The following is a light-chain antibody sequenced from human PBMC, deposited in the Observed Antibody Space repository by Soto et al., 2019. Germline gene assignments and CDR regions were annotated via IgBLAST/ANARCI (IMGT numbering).Light chain of an antibody. V-gene: IGLV2-14*01. Sequence: QSALTQPASVSGWPGQSITIYCTGTSSDVGGSNYVSWYQLSPGKAPKLLYDVDRPSGVSNRFSGSKSGNTASLTISGLQAEDEADYYCNSYTSSGTVVFGGGTKVTVL. CDR1: SSDVGGSNY. CDR3: NSYTSSGTVV. CDR2: DV. J-gene: IGLJ3*02.